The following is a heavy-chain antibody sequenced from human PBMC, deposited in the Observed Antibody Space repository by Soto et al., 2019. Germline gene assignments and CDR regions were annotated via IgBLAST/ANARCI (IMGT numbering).Heavy chain of an antibody. CDR1: GFTFSSYG. D-gene: IGHD3-16*01. Sequence: GGSLRLSCAASGFTFSSYGMHWVRQAPGKGLEWVAVIWYDGSNKYYADSVKGRFTISRDNSKNTLYLQMNSLRAEDTAVYYCARGEGHSRGNPAFDYWGQGTLVTVSS. V-gene: IGHV3-33*01. J-gene: IGHJ4*02. CDR3: ARGEGHSRGNPAFDY. CDR2: IWYDGSNK.